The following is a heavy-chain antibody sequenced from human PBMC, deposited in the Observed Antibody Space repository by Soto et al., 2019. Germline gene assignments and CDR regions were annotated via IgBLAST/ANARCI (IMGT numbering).Heavy chain of an antibody. CDR2: IWPDGSEK. Sequence: GGSLRLSCEVSGFNFRSYGMHWVRQAPGKGPEWVASIWPDGSEKFYADSVKGRFTISRDNAKNSLYLQMNSLRAEDTAVYYCARRALESTSVAFDYWGQGTLVTVSS. J-gene: IGHJ4*02. D-gene: IGHD1-1*01. CDR1: GFNFRSYG. V-gene: IGHV3-33*01. CDR3: ARRALESTSVAFDY.